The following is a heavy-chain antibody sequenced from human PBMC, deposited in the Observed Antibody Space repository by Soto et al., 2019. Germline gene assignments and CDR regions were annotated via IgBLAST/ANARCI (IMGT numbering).Heavy chain of an antibody. D-gene: IGHD6-13*01. CDR1: GFTFSNHE. CDR3: ARRGYGSRWPNVYMDV. CDR2: ISNNGAHT. V-gene: IGHV3-64*01. J-gene: IGHJ6*03. Sequence: WVSLRVSCAASGFTFSNHEMHWVRKAPGKGLEYVSGISNNGAHTDYAKSVKGRFTISRDNSENTLYLQMGSLRAEDMALYYCARRGYGSRWPNVYMDVWGKGTTVTVSS.